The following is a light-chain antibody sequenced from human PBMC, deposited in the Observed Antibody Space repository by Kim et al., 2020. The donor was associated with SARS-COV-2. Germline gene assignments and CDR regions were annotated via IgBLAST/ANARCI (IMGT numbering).Light chain of an antibody. V-gene: IGKV3-20*01. CDR2: GAS. J-gene: IGKJ1*01. Sequence: EIVLTQSPATLSLSPGERATLSCRASQSVSSSYLAWYQQKPGQAPRLLIYGASSRATGIPDRFSGSGSGTDFTLTISRLEPEDFAVYYCQPYGSSLWTFGQGTKVDIK. CDR1: QSVSSSY. CDR3: QPYGSSLWT.